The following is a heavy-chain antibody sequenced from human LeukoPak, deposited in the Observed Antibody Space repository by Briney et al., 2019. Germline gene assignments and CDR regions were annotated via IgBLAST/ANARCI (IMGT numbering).Heavy chain of an antibody. CDR2: INPNSGGT. D-gene: IGHD3-10*01. Sequence: ASVKVSCKASGYTFTGYYMHWVRQAPGQGLEWMGRINPNSGGTNYAQKFQGRVTMTRDTSISTAYMELSRLRSDDTAVYYCAMDYYGSGSYSYDYYYYYMDVWGKGTTVTVSS. CDR1: GYTFTGYY. V-gene: IGHV1-2*02. CDR3: AMDYYGSGSYSYDYYYYYMDV. J-gene: IGHJ6*03.